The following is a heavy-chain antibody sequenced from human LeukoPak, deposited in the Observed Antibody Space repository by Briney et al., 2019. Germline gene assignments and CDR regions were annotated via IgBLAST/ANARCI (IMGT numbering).Heavy chain of an antibody. CDR1: GYTFTGYY. V-gene: IGHV1-8*02. J-gene: IGHJ6*03. CDR3: ARRAVGNSYYSYMDV. CDR2: KNPNSGNT. D-gene: IGHD6-19*01. Sequence: ASVKVSCKASGYTFTGYYLHWVRQAPGQGLEWMGWKNPNSGNTAYAQNFQGRVTITSNTSISTAYMDLTSLRSEDTAVYYCARRAVGNSYYSYMDVWGKGTTVTVSS.